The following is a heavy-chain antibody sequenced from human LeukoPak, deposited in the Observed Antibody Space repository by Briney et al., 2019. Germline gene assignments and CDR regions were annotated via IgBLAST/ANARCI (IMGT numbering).Heavy chain of an antibody. CDR1: GDSVSRNSAG. D-gene: IGHD5-24*01. CDR3: ARNEDGYNFFDY. CDR2: TKYRSKWYS. Sequence: SQTLSLTCAISGDSVSRNSAGWNWIRQSPSRGLEWLGRTKYRSKWYSDYADSVRGRITIKSDTSKNQFPLQVNSVTPEDTAVYYCARNEDGYNFFDYWGQGTLVTVSS. J-gene: IGHJ4*02. V-gene: IGHV6-1*01.